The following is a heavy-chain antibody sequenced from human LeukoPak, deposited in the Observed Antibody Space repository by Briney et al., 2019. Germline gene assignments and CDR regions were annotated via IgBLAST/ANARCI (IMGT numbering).Heavy chain of an antibody. CDR1: GFTFSSYS. CDR2: ISSSSSTI. D-gene: IGHD6-13*01. V-gene: IGHV3-48*01. CDR3: AKDGSVAAAGIDF. Sequence: GGSLRLSCAASGFTFSSYSMNWVRQAPGKGLEWVSYISSSSSTIYYADSVKGRFTISRDNAKNSLYLQMNSLRAEDTAVYYCAKDGSVAAAGIDFWGQGTLVTVSS. J-gene: IGHJ4*02.